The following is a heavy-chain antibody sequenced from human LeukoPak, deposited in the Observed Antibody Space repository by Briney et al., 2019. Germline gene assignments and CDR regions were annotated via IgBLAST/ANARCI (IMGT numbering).Heavy chain of an antibody. Sequence: SETLSLTCAVYGGSFSGYYWSWIRQPSGKGLEWIGEINHSGSTNYNPSLKSRVTISVDTSKNQFSLKLSSVTAADTAVYYCARVTNSSSPDYWGQGTLVTVSS. CDR2: INHSGST. J-gene: IGHJ4*02. V-gene: IGHV4-34*01. D-gene: IGHD6-6*01. CDR3: ARVTNSSSPDY. CDR1: GGSFSGYY.